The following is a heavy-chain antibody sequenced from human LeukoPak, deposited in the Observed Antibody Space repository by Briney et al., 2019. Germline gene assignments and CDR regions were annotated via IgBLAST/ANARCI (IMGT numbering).Heavy chain of an antibody. CDR2: IYPGNSDT. D-gene: IGHD6-19*01. CDR3: ARADSSGWYGDAFDI. V-gene: IGHV5-51*01. J-gene: IGHJ3*02. CDR1: GYLFTTYW. Sequence: GESLKISCKGSGYLFTTYWIGWVRQMPGKGLEWMGLIYPGNSDTRYSPSFHGQVTISADRSISTAYLQWSSLKASDTAMYYCARADSSGWYGDAFDIWGQGTMVTVSS.